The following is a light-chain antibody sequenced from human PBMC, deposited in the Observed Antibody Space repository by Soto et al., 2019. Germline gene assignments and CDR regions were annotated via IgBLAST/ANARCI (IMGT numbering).Light chain of an antibody. CDR2: AAS. J-gene: IGKJ1*01. V-gene: IGKV1-6*01. CDR3: LQDHDDSWT. Sequence: IQMTQSPSSLSASVGDRVTITCRASQGIRNYLNWYQQKPGKAPNLLIYAASNLQSGVPSRFRGSRSGTEFTLTVSSLQPEDFATYYCLQDHDDSWTFGQGTKVDIK. CDR1: QGIRNY.